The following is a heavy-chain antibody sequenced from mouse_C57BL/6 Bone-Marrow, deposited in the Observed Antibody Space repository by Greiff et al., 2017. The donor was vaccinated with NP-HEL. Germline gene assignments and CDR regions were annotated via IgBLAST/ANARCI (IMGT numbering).Heavy chain of an antibody. CDR3: ARATYYDYDGAMDF. CDR1: GFTFTDSY. CDR2: INPTNGGH. V-gene: IGHV1-26*01. D-gene: IGHD2-4*01. J-gene: IGHJ4*01. Sequence: EVQLQQSGPELVKPGASVKISCKASGFTFTDSYMNWVKQRHGKSLEWIGDINPTNGGHSYNQQFKGKATLTVDKSSSTAYMELRSLTSEDSAVYYMARATYYDYDGAMDFWGQGTSVTVSA.